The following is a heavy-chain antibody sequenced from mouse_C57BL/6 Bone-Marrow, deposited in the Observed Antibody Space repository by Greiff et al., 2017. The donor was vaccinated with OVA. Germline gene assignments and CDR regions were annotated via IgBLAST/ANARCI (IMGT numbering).Heavy chain of an antibody. D-gene: IGHD2-4*01. V-gene: IGHV1-19*01. CDR3: ARGRAYDYDEYYFDY. Sequence: EVMLQQSGPVLVKPGASVKMSCKASGYTFTDYYMNWVKQSHGKSLEWIGVINPYNGGTSYNQKFKGKATLTVDKSSSTAYMELNSLTSEDSAVYYCARGRAYDYDEYYFDYWGQGTTLTVSS. CDR2: INPYNGGT. CDR1: GYTFTDYY. J-gene: IGHJ2*01.